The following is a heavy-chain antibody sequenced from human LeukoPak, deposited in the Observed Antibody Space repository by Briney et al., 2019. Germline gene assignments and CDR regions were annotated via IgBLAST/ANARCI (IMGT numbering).Heavy chain of an antibody. CDR1: GGSISSYY. D-gene: IGHD3-22*01. V-gene: IGHV4-59*01. CDR3: AFSYSSGYFDY. J-gene: IGHJ4*02. CDR2: IYYSGST. Sequence: SSETLSLTCTVSGGSISSYYWSWIRQPPGKGLEWIGYIYYSGSTNYNPSLKSRVTISVDTSKNQFSLKLSSVTAADTAVYYCAFSYSSGYFDYWGQGTLVTVSS.